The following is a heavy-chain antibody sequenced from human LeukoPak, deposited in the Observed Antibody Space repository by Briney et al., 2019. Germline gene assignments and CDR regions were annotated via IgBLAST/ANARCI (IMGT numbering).Heavy chain of an antibody. CDR2: INHSGST. Sequence: SETLSLTCAVYGGSFSGYYWSWIRQPPGKGLEWIGEINHSGSTNYNPSLKSRVTISVDTSKNQFSLKLSSVTAADTAVYYCARDLGGWDYWGQGTLVTVSS. V-gene: IGHV4-34*01. J-gene: IGHJ4*02. CDR3: ARDLGGWDY. CDR1: GGSFSGYY.